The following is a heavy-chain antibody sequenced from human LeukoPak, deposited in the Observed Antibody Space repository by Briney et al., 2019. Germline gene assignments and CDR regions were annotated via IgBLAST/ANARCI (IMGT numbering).Heavy chain of an antibody. CDR1: RYTFTGYY. CDR3: ARTNAAYYDILTTGGPDY. D-gene: IGHD3-9*01. V-gene: IGHV1-2*02. CDR2: INPNSGGT. J-gene: IGHJ4*02. Sequence: ASVKVSCKASRYTFTGYYMHWARQAPGQGLEWMGWINPNSGGTNYAQKFQGRVTMTRDTSISTAYMELSRLRSDDTAVYYCARTNAAYYDILTTGGPDYWGQGTLVTVSS.